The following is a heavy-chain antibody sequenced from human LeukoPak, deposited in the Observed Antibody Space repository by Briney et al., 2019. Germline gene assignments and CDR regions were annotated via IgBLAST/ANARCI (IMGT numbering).Heavy chain of an antibody. CDR1: GFTVTNNY. CDR3: ARELGTREALEI. CDR2: IYTGGST. D-gene: IGHD1-26*01. Sequence: GGSLRLSCAASGFTVTNNYMSWVRQAPGKGLEWVSVIYTGGSTYYADSVRGRFTISRDNSKNTLYLQMNSLRAEDTAVYYCARELGTREALEIWGQGTMVTVSS. J-gene: IGHJ3*02. V-gene: IGHV3-53*01.